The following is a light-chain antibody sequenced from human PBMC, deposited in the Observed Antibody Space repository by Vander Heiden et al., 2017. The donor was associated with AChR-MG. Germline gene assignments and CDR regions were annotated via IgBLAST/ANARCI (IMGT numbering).Light chain of an antibody. Sequence: EFALTPSPGTLSLSPGERAPLTCRASQSSSCSDLSWYQQRHGQAPRLHIYGASSRATRIPYRFSGSGSGTDFTLTIRRLEPDEVAVYYWQQNGRSTFGPGTKVDIK. V-gene: IGKV3-20*01. J-gene: IGKJ3*01. CDR1: QSSSCSD. CDR3: QQNGRST. CDR2: GAS.